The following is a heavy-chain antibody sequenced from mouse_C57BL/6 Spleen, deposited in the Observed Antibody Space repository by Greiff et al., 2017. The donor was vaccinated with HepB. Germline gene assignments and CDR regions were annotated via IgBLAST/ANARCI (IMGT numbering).Heavy chain of an antibody. CDR3: ARRGTTVVDYFDY. CDR2: INPNYGTT. CDR1: GYSFTDYN. V-gene: IGHV1-39*01. D-gene: IGHD1-1*01. Sequence: VHVKQSGPELVKPGASVKISCKASGYSFTDYNMNWVKQSNGKSLEWIGVINPNYGTTSYNQKFKGKATLTVDQSSSTAYMQLNSLTSEDSAVYYCARRGTTVVDYFDYWGQGTTLTVSS. J-gene: IGHJ2*01.